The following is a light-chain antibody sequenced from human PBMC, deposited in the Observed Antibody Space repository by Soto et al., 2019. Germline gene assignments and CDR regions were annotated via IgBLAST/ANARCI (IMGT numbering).Light chain of an antibody. V-gene: IGLV2-8*01. CDR3: SAYAGSNNYV. CDR1: SSDVGRYNA. Sequence: QSALTQPPSASGSPGQSVTISCTGTSSDVGRYNAVFWFQQHPGKVPKLMIYEVSKRPSGVPDRFSGSKSGNTASLTVYGLQPEDEADYYCSAYAGSNNYVFGSGTKLTVL. CDR2: EVS. J-gene: IGLJ1*01.